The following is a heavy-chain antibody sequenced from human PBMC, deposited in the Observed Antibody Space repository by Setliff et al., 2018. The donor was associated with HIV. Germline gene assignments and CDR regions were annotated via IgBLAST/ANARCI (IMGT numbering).Heavy chain of an antibody. J-gene: IGHJ5*02. Sequence: PSETLSLTCTVSGGSIRSNDYYWTWTRQHLGKGLAWIGYIYSSGSTFSNPSLKSRLTISVDTSKNQFTLTLRAVTAADAAVYYCARALIVRGGVYVVGANWFDPCGQGTLVTVSS. D-gene: IGHD3-16*01. CDR3: ARALIVRGGVYVVGANWFDP. CDR2: IYSSGST. CDR1: GGSIRSNDYY. V-gene: IGHV4-31*03.